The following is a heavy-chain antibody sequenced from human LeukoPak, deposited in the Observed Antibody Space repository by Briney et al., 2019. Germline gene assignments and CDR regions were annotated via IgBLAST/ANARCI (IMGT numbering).Heavy chain of an antibody. CDR1: GGSISSGSYY. D-gene: IGHD3-3*01. Sequence: SETLSLTCTVSGGSISSGSYYWSWIRQPAGKGLEWIGRIYTSGSTNYNPSLKSRVTISVDTSKNQFSLKLSSVTAADTAVYYCAGSPQITIFGVVINWFDPWGQGTLVTVSS. J-gene: IGHJ5*02. V-gene: IGHV4-61*02. CDR2: IYTSGST. CDR3: AGSPQITIFGVVINWFDP.